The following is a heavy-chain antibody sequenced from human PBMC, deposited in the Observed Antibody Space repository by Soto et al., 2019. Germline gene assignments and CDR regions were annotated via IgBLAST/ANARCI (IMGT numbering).Heavy chain of an antibody. D-gene: IGHD3-16*02. Sequence: QVQLQESGPGLVKPSETLSLTCTVSGDSVSSGAYYWNWIRQPPGKGLEWPGFVYHNGRTNYKPSLKSRVTISLDTSTKHFSLRLTSVTAADTAVYYCARDGGRGRGVIGPYWGQGAPVTVSS. V-gene: IGHV4-61*03. CDR1: GDSVSSGAYY. CDR3: ARDGGRGRGVIGPY. J-gene: IGHJ4*02. CDR2: VYHNGRT.